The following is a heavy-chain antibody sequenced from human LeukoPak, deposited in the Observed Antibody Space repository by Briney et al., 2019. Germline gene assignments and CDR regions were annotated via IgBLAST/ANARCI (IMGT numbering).Heavy chain of an antibody. D-gene: IGHD4-23*01. CDR3: ARAYGGNSQYFQH. CDR2: INHSGST. Sequence: SETLSLTCAVYGGSFSGYYWSWIRQPPGKGLEWIGEINHSGSTNYNPSLKSRVTISLDTSKNQFPLKLSSVTAADTAVYYCARAYGGNSQYFQHWGQGTLVTVSS. V-gene: IGHV4-34*01. J-gene: IGHJ1*01. CDR1: GGSFSGYY.